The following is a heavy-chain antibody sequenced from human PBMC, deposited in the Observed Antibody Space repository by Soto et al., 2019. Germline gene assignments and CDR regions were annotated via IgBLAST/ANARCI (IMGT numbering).Heavy chain of an antibody. Sequence: SETLSLTCTVSGGSISSGGYYWSWIRQHSGKGLEWIGYIYYSGSTYYNPSLKSRVTISVDTSKNQFSLKLSSVTAADTAVYYCAREFVATTSFDYWGQGTLVTVSS. V-gene: IGHV4-31*03. J-gene: IGHJ4*02. CDR3: AREFVATTSFDY. CDR1: GGSISSGGYY. D-gene: IGHD5-12*01. CDR2: IYYSGST.